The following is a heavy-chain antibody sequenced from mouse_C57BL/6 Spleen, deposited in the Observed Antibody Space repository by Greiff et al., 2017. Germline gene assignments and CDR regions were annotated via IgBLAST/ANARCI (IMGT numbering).Heavy chain of an antibody. V-gene: IGHV2-2*01. CDR1: GFSLTSYG. J-gene: IGHJ2*01. D-gene: IGHD2-3*01. Sequence: QVQLQQSGPGLVQPSQSLSITCTVSGFSLTSYGVHWVRQSPGKGLEWLGVIWSGGSTDYNAAFISRLSLSKDNSKSQVFFKMNSLQADDTAIYYCARNGLDGYLDYWGQGTTLTVSS. CDR2: IWSGGST. CDR3: ARNGLDGYLDY.